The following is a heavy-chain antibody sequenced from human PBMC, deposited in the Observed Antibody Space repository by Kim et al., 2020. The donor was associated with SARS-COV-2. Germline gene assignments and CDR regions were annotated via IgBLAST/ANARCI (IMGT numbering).Heavy chain of an antibody. CDR3: ARDHALTRIAAAGSAYFDY. J-gene: IGHJ4*02. D-gene: IGHD6-13*01. Sequence: GRFTISRDNSKNTLYLQMNSLRAEDTAVYYCARDHALTRIAAAGSAYFDYWGQGTLVTVSS. V-gene: IGHV3-30*07.